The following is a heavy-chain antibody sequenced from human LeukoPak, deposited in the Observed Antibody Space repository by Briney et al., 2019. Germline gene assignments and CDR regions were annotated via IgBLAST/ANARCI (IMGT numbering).Heavy chain of an antibody. Sequence: GGSLRLSCSASGFTFTSHVIHWVRQAPGKGLQYVSGISMNVQTTYYAGSVKGRFTISRDSSKNTVYLQMNSLTAEDTAVYYCVREGLDRRTNFDYWGQGTLV. CDR1: GFTFTSHV. J-gene: IGHJ4*02. CDR3: VREGLDRRTNFDY. V-gene: IGHV3-64D*06. D-gene: IGHD1-1*01. CDR2: ISMNVQTT.